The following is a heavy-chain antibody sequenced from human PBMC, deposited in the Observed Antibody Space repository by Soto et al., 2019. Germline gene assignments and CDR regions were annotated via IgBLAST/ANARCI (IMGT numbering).Heavy chain of an antibody. Sequence: SETLSLTCTVSGGPISSSSYYWGWIRQPPGKGLEWIGSIYYSGSTYYNPSLKSRVTISVDTSKNQFSLKLSSVTAADTAVYYCARAPLRYFDWLSLYYFDYWGQGTLVTVSS. CDR1: GGPISSSSYY. CDR3: ARAPLRYFDWLSLYYFDY. V-gene: IGHV4-39*01. J-gene: IGHJ4*02. D-gene: IGHD3-9*01. CDR2: IYYSGST.